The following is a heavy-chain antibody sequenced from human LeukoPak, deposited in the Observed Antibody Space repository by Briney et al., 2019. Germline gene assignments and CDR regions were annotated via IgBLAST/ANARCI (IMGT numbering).Heavy chain of an antibody. CDR3: AREGPRGNSQFDY. J-gene: IGHJ4*02. Sequence: PGGSLRLSCAASGFTFSSYGMHWVRQDPGKGLEWVALIWYDGSNKYYADSVKGRLTISRDNSKNTLYLQMNSLRAEDTAVYYCAREGPRGNSQFDYWGQGTLVTVSS. D-gene: IGHD2/OR15-2a*01. CDR1: GFTFSSYG. V-gene: IGHV3-33*01. CDR2: IWYDGSNK.